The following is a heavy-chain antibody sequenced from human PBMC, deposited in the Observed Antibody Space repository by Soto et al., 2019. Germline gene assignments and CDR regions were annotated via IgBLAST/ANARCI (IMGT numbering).Heavy chain of an antibody. CDR1: GFTFSSYA. J-gene: IGHJ6*02. CDR2: ISYDGSNK. Sequence: GGSLRLSCAASGFTFSSYAMHWVRQAPGKGLEWVAVISYDGSNKYYADSVKGRFTISRDNSKNRLYLQMNSLRAEETAVYYCARDQYDFWSGYYFDYYYGMDVWGQGTTVTVSS. V-gene: IGHV3-30-3*01. CDR3: ARDQYDFWSGYYFDYYYGMDV. D-gene: IGHD3-3*01.